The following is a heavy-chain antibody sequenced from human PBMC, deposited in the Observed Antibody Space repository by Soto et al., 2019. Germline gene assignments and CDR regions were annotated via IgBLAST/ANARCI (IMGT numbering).Heavy chain of an antibody. CDR3: SRGRSPYYGYFDP. Sequence: GSLRLSCVASGFTFSGDWMHWVRQVPGKGLVWVSRISPDGTTTYYADSVKGRFTISRDNAKNTLYLQMNGLRADDTAVYYCSRGRSPYYGYFDPWGPGTLVTVS. J-gene: IGHJ5*02. CDR2: ISPDGTTT. V-gene: IGHV3-74*01. D-gene: IGHD3-3*01. CDR1: GFTFSGDW.